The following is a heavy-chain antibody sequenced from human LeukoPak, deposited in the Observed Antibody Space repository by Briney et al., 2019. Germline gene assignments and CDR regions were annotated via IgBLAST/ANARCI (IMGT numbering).Heavy chain of an antibody. CDR1: GFTVNSNY. Sequence: GSLRLSCAAAGFTVNSNYMSWVRQAPGKGLEWVSVIYSGGSTYYADSVKGRFTISRDNSKNTLYLQMNSLTAEDTAVYYCARVGIVPAAIPDGFDIWGQGTMVTVSS. CDR3: ARVGIVPAAIPDGFDI. V-gene: IGHV3-53*01. J-gene: IGHJ3*02. D-gene: IGHD2-2*01. CDR2: IYSGGST.